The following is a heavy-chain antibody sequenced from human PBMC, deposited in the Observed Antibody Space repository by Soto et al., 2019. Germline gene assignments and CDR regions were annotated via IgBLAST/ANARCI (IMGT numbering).Heavy chain of an antibody. CDR1: GGTFSSYP. CDR3: ARVGHITNYGMAV. J-gene: IGHJ6*02. Sequence: QVQLVQSGAEVKKPGSSVKVSCEASGGTFSSYPINWVRQAPGQGPEWMGGIIPFVGTSNYAQKFQGRVTITADDSTSTAYMELRSLRSEDTSVYYCARVGHITNYGMAVWGQGTTVTVSS. D-gene: IGHD1-26*01. CDR2: IIPFVGTS. V-gene: IGHV1-69*01.